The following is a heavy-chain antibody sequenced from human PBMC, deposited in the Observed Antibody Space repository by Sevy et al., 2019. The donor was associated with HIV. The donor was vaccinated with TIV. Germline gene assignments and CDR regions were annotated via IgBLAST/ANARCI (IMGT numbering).Heavy chain of an antibody. D-gene: IGHD3-10*01. CDR1: GFTFSSYA. J-gene: IGHJ3*02. V-gene: IGHV3-30-3*01. CDR2: ISYDGSNE. Sequence: GGSLRLSCAASGFTFSSYAMHWVRQAPGKGLEWVTVISYDGSNEYYADSVKGRFTISRDNSNNTLYLLMNSLRVEDTDVYYCASLRYYYGSVTDYSDSFDIWGQGTMVTVSS. CDR3: ASLRYYYGSVTDYSDSFDI.